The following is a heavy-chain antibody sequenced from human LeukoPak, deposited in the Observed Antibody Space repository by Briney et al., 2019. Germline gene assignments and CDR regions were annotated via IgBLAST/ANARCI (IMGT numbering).Heavy chain of an antibody. J-gene: IGHJ4*02. D-gene: IGHD3-22*01. CDR2: IIPIFRTA. CDR3: AESSGYYGY. Sequence: ASVKVSCKASGGTFSSYAISWVRQAPGQELEWMGRIIPIFRTANYAQKFQGRVTITTDESTSTAYMELSSLRSEDTAVYYCAESSGYYGYWGQGTLVTVSS. CDR1: GGTFSSYA. V-gene: IGHV1-69*05.